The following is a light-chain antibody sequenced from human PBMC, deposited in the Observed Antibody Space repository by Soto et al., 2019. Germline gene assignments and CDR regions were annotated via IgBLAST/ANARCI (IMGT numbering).Light chain of an antibody. V-gene: IGLV2-11*01. CDR2: DVS. CDR1: SSEVGGYNY. CDR3: CSYAGSYTFV. Sequence: QSVLTQPRSVSGSHGQPVTISCTGPSSEVGGYNYVSWYHQHPGKAPKLIIYDVSKRPSGVPDRFSGSKSGNTASLTISGLQAEDEADYYCCSYAGSYTFVFGTGTKGTVL. J-gene: IGLJ1*01.